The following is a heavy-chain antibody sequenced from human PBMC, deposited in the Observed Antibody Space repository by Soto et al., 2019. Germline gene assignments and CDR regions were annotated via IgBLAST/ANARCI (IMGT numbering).Heavy chain of an antibody. Sequence: GESLKISCKGSGYSFTSYWIGWVRQMPGKGLEWMGIIYPGDSDTRYSPSFQGQVTISADKSISTAYLQWSSLKASDTAMYYCAKYMVRGVTYYYYGMDVWGQGTTVTVSS. D-gene: IGHD3-10*01. J-gene: IGHJ6*02. CDR3: AKYMVRGVTYYYYGMDV. V-gene: IGHV5-51*01. CDR1: GYSFTSYW. CDR2: IYPGDSDT.